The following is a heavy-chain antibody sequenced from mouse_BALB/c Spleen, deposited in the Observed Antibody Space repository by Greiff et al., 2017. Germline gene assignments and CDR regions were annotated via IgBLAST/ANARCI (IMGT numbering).Heavy chain of an antibody. CDR1: GFNIKDYY. D-gene: IGHD2-10*02. Sequence: VQLQQSGAELVRPGALVKLSCKASGFNIKDYYMHWVKQRPEQGLEWIGWIDPENGNTKYDPKFQGKATITADTSSNTAYLQLSSLTSEDTAVYYCARSKYGNYWFAYWGQGTLVTVSA. J-gene: IGHJ3*01. CDR2: IDPENGNT. CDR3: ARSKYGNYWFAY. V-gene: IGHV14-1*02.